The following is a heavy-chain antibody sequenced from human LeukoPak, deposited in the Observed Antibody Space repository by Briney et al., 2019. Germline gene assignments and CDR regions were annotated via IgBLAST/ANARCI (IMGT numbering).Heavy chain of an antibody. CDR1: GFTFSDYN. D-gene: IGHD2-15*01. V-gene: IGHV3-11*01. CDR3: ARVLRYCSGGNCYSGGLGYMDV. CDR2: ISRSGSTK. Sequence: PGGSLRLSCAASGFTFSDYNMRWIRQAPGKGLEWVSSISRSGSTKYYADSVKGRFSISRDNAKNSLFLQMNSLRAEDTAVYYCARVLRYCSGGNCYSGGLGYMDVWGKGTTVTISS. J-gene: IGHJ6*03.